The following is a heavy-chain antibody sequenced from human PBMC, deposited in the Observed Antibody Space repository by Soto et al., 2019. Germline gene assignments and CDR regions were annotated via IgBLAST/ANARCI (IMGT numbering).Heavy chain of an antibody. CDR1: GYTFTGYY. CDR3: AKGGAIVAAGTRVYLYNAMDV. CDR2: INPNSGDT. D-gene: IGHD1-26*01. J-gene: IGHJ6*02. V-gene: IGHV1-2*02. Sequence: AASVKVSCKASGYTFTGYYVHWVRQAPGQGLEWMGWINPNSGDTYLAQRFQGRVTMNRDTSIGTAYMELRGLTSDDTAEYYCAKGGAIVAAGTRVYLYNAMDVWGQGTKVTVYS.